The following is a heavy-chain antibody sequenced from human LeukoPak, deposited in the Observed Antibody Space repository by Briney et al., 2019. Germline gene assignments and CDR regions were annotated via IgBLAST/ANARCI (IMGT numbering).Heavy chain of an antibody. CDR2: ISSSGSTI. V-gene: IGHV3-11*01. Sequence: GGSLRLSCAASGFTFSDSYMSWIRQAPGKGLEYISYISSSGSTIYYADSVKGRFTLSSDNAKNSLSLEMNSLRAEDTAVYYCARGKYSFDYWGQGTLVTVSS. CDR3: ARGKYSFDY. CDR1: GFTFSDSY. J-gene: IGHJ4*02.